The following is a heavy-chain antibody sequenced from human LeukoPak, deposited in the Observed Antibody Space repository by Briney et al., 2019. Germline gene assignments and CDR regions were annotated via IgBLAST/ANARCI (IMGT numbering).Heavy chain of an antibody. CDR3: ARPLGIAAAGSRGFDP. CDR2: IDPSDSYT. V-gene: IGHV5-10-1*01. D-gene: IGHD6-13*01. CDR1: GYSFTSYW. J-gene: IGHJ5*02. Sequence: NPGESLKISCKGSGYSFTSYWISWVRQLPGKGLEWMGRIDPSDSYTNYSPSFQGHVTISADKSISTAYLQWSSLKASDTAMYYCARPLGIAAAGSRGFDPWGQGTLVTVSS.